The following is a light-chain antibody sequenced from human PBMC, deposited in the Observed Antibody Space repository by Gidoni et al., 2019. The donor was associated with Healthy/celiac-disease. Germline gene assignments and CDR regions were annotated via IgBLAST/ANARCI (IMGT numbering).Light chain of an antibody. CDR2: PAS. V-gene: IGKV1-39*01. J-gene: IGKJ1*01. CDR3: QQSDSTPQWT. CDR1: QSLSSY. Sequence: DIQMTQSPSSLSASVGDRVTITCRASQSLSSYLNWYQQKPGKAPKLLIYPASSLQSGVPSRFSGSGSGTDFNLTISSLQPEDFATYYCQQSDSTPQWTFGQGTKVEIK.